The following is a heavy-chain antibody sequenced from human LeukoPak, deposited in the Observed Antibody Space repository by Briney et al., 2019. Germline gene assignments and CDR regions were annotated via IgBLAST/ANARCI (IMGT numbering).Heavy chain of an antibody. D-gene: IGHD2-2*01. CDR1: GFTFSSYG. CDR2: ISGSGGST. Sequence: PGGSLRLSCAASGFTFSSYGMSWVRQAPGKGLEWVSAISGSGGSTYYADSVKGRFTISRDNSKNTLYLQMNSLRAEDTAVYYCAKKGAHSSSWYAEYYFDYWGQGTLVTVSS. CDR3: AKKGAHSSSWYAEYYFDY. J-gene: IGHJ4*02. V-gene: IGHV3-23*01.